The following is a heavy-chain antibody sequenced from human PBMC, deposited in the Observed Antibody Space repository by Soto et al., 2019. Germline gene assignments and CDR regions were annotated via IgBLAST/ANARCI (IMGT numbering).Heavy chain of an antibody. CDR3: ARGSALLFYYFDY. CDR2: IYYRAMP. CDR1: GGSITRGDYY. J-gene: IGHJ4*02. V-gene: IGHV4-30-4*01. Sequence: SETLSLTCNVSGGSITRGDYYWSWLRQPPGKGLEWIGYIYYRAMPYYNPSLKSRVTISVDTSKNQFSLSMTSVTAADTAVYYCARGSALLFYYFDYWGQGTPVTVSS. D-gene: IGHD6-13*01.